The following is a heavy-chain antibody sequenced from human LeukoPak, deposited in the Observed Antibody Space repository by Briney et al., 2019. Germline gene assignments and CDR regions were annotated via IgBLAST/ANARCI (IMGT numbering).Heavy chain of an antibody. D-gene: IGHD5-18*01. V-gene: IGHV3-7*01. CDR1: GFTFSSYW. Sequence: GGSLRLSCAASGFTFSSYWMSWVRQAPGKGLEWVANIKQDGSENYCVDSVKGRFTISRDSDKNSLYLQMSSLRAEDTAVYYCARDRSRGLLDAFDIWGKGTTVTISS. CDR3: ARDRSRGLLDAFDI. J-gene: IGHJ3*02. CDR2: IKQDGSEN.